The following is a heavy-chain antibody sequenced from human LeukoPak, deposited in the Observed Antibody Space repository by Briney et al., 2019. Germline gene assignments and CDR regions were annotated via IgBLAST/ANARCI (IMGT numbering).Heavy chain of an antibody. J-gene: IGHJ4*02. CDR3: ARGYDYGDLEIPLGY. D-gene: IGHD4-17*01. V-gene: IGHV3-11*06. CDR1: GVTFSDYY. CDR2: ISSSSSYT. Sequence: PGGSLRLSCAASGVTFSDYYMSWIRQAPGKGLEWVSYISSSSSYTNYADSVKGRFTISRDNAKNSLYLQMNSLRAEDTAVYYCARGYDYGDLEIPLGYWGQGTLVTVSS.